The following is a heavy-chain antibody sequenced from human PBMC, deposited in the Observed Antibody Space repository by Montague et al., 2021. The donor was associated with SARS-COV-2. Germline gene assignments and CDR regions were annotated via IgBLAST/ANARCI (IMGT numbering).Heavy chain of an antibody. Sequence: SETLSLTCAVYGGSFSGYYWSWIRQPPGKGLEWIGEINHNGSTNYNPSLKSRVTISVETSKNQFSLKLSSVTAADTAVYYCARGPHSLRYRYNRFDPWGQGTLVTVSS. V-gene: IGHV4-34*01. CDR2: INHNGST. CDR3: ARGPHSLRYRYNRFDP. J-gene: IGHJ5*02. CDR1: GGSFSGYY. D-gene: IGHD3-16*02.